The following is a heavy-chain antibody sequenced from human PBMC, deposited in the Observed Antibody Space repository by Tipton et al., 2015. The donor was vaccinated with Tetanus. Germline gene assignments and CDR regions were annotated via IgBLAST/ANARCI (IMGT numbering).Heavy chain of an antibody. D-gene: IGHD2-2*01. Sequence: TLSLTCTVSGGSISSGDYYWSWIRQPPGKGLEWIGYIYYSGSTYYNPSLKSRVTISVDTSKNQFSLKLSSVTAADTAVYYCARLGYCSSTSCYGGYYYYGMDVWGQGTTVTVSS. J-gene: IGHJ6*02. V-gene: IGHV4-30-4*01. CDR2: IYYSGST. CDR3: ARLGYCSSTSCYGGYYYYGMDV. CDR1: GGSISSGDYY.